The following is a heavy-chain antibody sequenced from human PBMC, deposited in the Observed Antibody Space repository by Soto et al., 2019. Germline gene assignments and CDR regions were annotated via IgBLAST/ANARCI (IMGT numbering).Heavy chain of an antibody. CDR2: VTSDGSNK. CDR3: GRITLKTSVDTFDF. D-gene: IGHD3-22*01. J-gene: IGHJ3*01. V-gene: IGHV3-30-3*01. CDR1: GFTFSIYA. Sequence: GALRLYCAASGFTFSIYALHWVRQAPGKGLEWVATVTSDGSNKYHADSVEGRFTISRDDSKNTLYLQLNSLRAEDTAVYYCGRITLKTSVDTFDFWGQGTMVTVSS.